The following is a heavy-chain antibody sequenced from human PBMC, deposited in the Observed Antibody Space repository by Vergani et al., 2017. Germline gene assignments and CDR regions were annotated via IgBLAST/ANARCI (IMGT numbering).Heavy chain of an antibody. CDR2: IYYSGST. Sequence: RQHPGPRPERLGYIYYSGSTDYNPSLKSRVTISVDTSKNQFSLKLSAVTAADTAVYYCARDRAVMSVGGPYYGMDVWAQGP. CDR3: ARDRAVMSVGGPYYGMDV. V-gene: IGHV4-30-4*06. J-gene: IGHJ6*02. D-gene: IGHD6-19*01.